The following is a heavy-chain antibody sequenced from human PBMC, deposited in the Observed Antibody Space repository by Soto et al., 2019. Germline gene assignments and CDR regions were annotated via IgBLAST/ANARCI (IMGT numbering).Heavy chain of an antibody. D-gene: IGHD6-13*01. V-gene: IGHV3-11*01. CDR1: VFSFSDYY. J-gene: IGHJ4*02. CDR2: IDFTSNSI. Sequence: LRLSCAASVFSFSDYYMSWIRQTPGKGLEWVSYIDFTSNSIYYADSVKGRFTISRDNAKNSLYLQMNSLRAEDTAVYYCARDIEPPGLFFDYWGQGTLVTVSS. CDR3: ARDIEPPGLFFDY.